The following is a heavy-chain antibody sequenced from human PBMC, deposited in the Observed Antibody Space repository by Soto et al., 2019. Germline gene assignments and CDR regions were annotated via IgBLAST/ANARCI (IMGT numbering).Heavy chain of an antibody. Sequence: GSLRLSCAASGFTFSSYAMHWVRQAPGKGLEWVAVISYDGSNKYYADSVKGRFTISRDNSKNTLYLQMNSLRAEDTAVYYCARGLRFLEWLPLTYNSGMEVWAQGPTFTVSS. D-gene: IGHD3-3*01. V-gene: IGHV3-30-3*01. CDR1: GFTFSSYA. CDR2: ISYDGSNK. J-gene: IGHJ6*02. CDR3: ARGLRFLEWLPLTYNSGMEV.